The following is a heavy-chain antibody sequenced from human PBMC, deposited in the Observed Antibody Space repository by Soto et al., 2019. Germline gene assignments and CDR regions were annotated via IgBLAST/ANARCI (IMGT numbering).Heavy chain of an antibody. CDR1: GDSISSGNKY. Sequence: SETLSLICTVSGDSISSGNKYWSWIRQPPGKGLEWIGYIFSSGTTYYNPSLKSRLTMSLDASQNQFSLKLNSLTDADTAVYFCARVPSPFDYYYAMDVWGQGTTVTVSS. CDR2: IFSSGTT. V-gene: IGHV4-30-4*01. J-gene: IGHJ6*02. CDR3: ARVPSPFDYYYAMDV. D-gene: IGHD3-16*01.